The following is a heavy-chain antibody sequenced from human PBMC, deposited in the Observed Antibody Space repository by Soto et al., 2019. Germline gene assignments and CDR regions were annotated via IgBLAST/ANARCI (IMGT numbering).Heavy chain of an antibody. J-gene: IGHJ5*02. D-gene: IGHD1-26*01. Sequence: EVQLVESGGGLVKPGGSLRLSCAASGFTFSSYSMNWVRQAPGKGLEWVSSISSSSSYIYYADSGKGLFTISRDNAKISMYLQMNSLRAEDTSVYYCARDSVVGARGLPNWFDPCGQGPLVTVSS. CDR3: ARDSVVGARGLPNWFDP. CDR1: GFTFSSYS. V-gene: IGHV3-21*01. CDR2: ISSSSSYI.